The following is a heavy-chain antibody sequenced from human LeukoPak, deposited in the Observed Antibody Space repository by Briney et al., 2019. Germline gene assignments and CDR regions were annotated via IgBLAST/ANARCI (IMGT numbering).Heavy chain of an antibody. J-gene: IGHJ4*02. CDR2: IIPIFGTA. V-gene: IGHV1-69*05. D-gene: IGHD3-22*01. CDR3: ARGTLQYYYDSSGYYYGFDY. Sequence: SVKVSCKASGGTFSSYAISWVRQAPGQGLEWMGGIIPIFGTANYAQKFQGRVTITTDESTSTAYMELSSLRSEDTAVYYCARGTLQYYYDSSGYYYGFDYWGQGTLVTVSS. CDR1: GGTFSSYA.